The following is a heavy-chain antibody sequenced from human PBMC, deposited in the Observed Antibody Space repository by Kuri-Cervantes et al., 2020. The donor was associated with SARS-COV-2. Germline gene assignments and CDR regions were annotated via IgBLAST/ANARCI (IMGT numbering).Heavy chain of an antibody. D-gene: IGHD2-15*01. CDR1: GYTFTSYA. J-gene: IGHJ4*02. CDR3: ATAPYCSGGSCYSGGVYLDY. V-gene: IGHV1-3*01. CDR2: INAGNGNT. Sequence: ASVKVSCKASGYTFTSYAMHWVRQAPGQRLEWMGWINAGNGNTKYSQKFQGRVTISRDTSASTAYMELSSLRSEDTAVYYCATAPYCSGGSCYSGGVYLDYWGQGALVTVSS.